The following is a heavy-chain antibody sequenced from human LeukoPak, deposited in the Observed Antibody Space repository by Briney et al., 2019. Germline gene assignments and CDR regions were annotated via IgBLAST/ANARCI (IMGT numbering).Heavy chain of an antibody. V-gene: IGHV3-33*01. CDR1: GFTFSSYG. D-gene: IGHD5-12*01. J-gene: IGHJ6*03. CDR3: ARVGEYGGYDQPPTSYSNLDV. CDR2: IWYDGSNK. Sequence: GRSLRLSCAASGFTFSSYGMHWVCQAPGKGLEWVAVIWYDGSNKYYADSVKGRFTISRDNSKNTLYLQMNSLRDEDTAVYYCARVGEYGGYDQPPTSYSNLDVWGKGTRVPVS.